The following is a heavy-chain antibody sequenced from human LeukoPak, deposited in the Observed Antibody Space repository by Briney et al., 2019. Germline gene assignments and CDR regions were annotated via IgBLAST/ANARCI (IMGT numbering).Heavy chain of an antibody. CDR1: GHSFTTYG. J-gene: IGHJ4*02. CDR3: ARAVLSRWSLQTYFDH. V-gene: IGHV1-18*01. Sequence: ASVKVSCKTSGHSFTTYGITWVRQAPGQGLEWMGWISAHNGHTNYAQNLQGRVTMTTDTSANTAYMELRSLRSDDTAVYYCARAVLSRWSLQTYFDHWGQGTLVTVSS. CDR2: ISAHNGHT. D-gene: IGHD4-23*01.